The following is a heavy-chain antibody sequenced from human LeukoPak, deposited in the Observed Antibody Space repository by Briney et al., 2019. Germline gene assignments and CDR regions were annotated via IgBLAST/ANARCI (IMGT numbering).Heavy chain of an antibody. CDR1: GFTFSSYA. V-gene: IGHV3-23*01. J-gene: IGHJ4*02. CDR3: AKDLPYYDFWSGYPDY. D-gene: IGHD3-3*01. Sequence: GGSLRLSCAASGFTFSSYAMSWVRQAPGKGLEWVSAISGSGGSTYYADSVKGRFTISRDNSKNTLYLQMNSLRAEDTAVYYCAKDLPYYDFWSGYPDYWGQGTLVTVSS. CDR2: ISGSGGST.